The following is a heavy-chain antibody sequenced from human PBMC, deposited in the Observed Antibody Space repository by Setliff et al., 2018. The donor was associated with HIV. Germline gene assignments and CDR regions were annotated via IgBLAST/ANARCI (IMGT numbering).Heavy chain of an antibody. CDR2: IYPGDSDT. J-gene: IGHJ5*02. Sequence: GESLTISCQGSGYSFTRYWIGWVRQMPGKGLEWMGIIYPGDSDTTYSPSFQGQVTISADKSISTAYLQWSSLKASDTAMYYCATVYSNNWSQSRWFDPWGQGTLVTVS. V-gene: IGHV5-51*01. CDR3: ATVYSNNWSQSRWFDP. CDR1: GYSFTRYW. D-gene: IGHD6-13*01.